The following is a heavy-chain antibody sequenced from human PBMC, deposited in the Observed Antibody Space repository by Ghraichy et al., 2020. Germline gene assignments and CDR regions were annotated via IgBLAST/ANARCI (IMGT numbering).Heavy chain of an antibody. Sequence: SETLSLTCTVSGGSISSSSYYWGWIRQPPGKGLEWIGSIYYSGSTYYNPSLKSRVTISVDTSKNQFSLKLSSVTAADTAVYYCARHQGLSGYDSSGYYPVFDYWGQGTLVTVSS. CDR3: ARHQGLSGYDSSGYYPVFDY. J-gene: IGHJ4*02. V-gene: IGHV4-39*01. D-gene: IGHD3-22*01. CDR1: GGSISSSSYY. CDR2: IYYSGST.